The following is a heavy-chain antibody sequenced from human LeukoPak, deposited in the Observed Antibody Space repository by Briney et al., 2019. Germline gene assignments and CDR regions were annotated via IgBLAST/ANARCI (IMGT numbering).Heavy chain of an antibody. CDR2: ISSSGSTI. Sequence: EGSLRLSCAASGVTFSSYEMNWVRQAPGKGLEWVSCISSSGSTIYYADSVKGRFTISRDNAKNSLYLQMNSLRAEDTAVYYCARVARSGYADFDYWGQGTLVTVSS. V-gene: IGHV3-48*03. CDR1: GVTFSSYE. CDR3: ARVARSGYADFDY. J-gene: IGHJ4*02. D-gene: IGHD5-12*01.